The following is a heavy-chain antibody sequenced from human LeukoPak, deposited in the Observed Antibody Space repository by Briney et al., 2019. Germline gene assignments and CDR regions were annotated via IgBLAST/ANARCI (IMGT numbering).Heavy chain of an antibody. CDR1: GFTFSSYG. CDR2: IRNDGSNK. J-gene: IGHJ4*02. CDR3: AKDKQLLWWYFDY. V-gene: IGHV3-30*02. D-gene: IGHD2-2*01. Sequence: GGSLRLSCAASGFTFSSYGMHWVRQAPGKGLEWVAFIRNDGSNKYYADSVKGRFTISRDNPKNTLYLQMNSLRAEDTAVYYCAKDKQLLWWYFDYWGQGTLVTVSS.